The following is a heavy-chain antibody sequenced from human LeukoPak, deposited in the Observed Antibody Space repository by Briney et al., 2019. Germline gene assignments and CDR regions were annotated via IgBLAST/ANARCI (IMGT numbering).Heavy chain of an antibody. CDR1: GDSISGYL. CDR2: ISYTGTT. J-gene: IGHJ4*02. D-gene: IGHD4-17*01. V-gene: IGHV4-59*08. CDR3: ARRNYGDYDHYFDY. Sequence: PSETLSLTCTVSGDSISGYLWSWIRQPPGKGLEWIGYISYTGTTKYNSSLKSRVTISLDTSRSQFSLTLSSVTAPDTAVYYCARRNYGDYDHYFDYWGQGVLVAVSS.